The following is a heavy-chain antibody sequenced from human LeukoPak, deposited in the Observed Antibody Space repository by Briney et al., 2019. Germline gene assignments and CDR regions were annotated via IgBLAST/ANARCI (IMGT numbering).Heavy chain of an antibody. CDR1: GFTFSSYA. Sequence: GRSLRLSCAASGFTFSSYAMHWVRQAPGKGLEWVAVIWYDGSNKYYADSVKGRFTISRDNSKNTLYLQMNSLRAEDTAVYYCARDPSIAAAVFNYYYYGMDVWGQGTTVTVSS. V-gene: IGHV3-33*08. CDR3: ARDPSIAAAVFNYYYYGMDV. J-gene: IGHJ6*02. D-gene: IGHD6-25*01. CDR2: IWYDGSNK.